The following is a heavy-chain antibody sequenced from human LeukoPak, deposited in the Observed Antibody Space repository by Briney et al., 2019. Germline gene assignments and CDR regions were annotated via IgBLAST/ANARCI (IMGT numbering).Heavy chain of an antibody. CDR2: INPNRGNT. CDR1: GYTFTGYY. Sequence: ASVKVSCKASGYTFTGYYMHWVRQAPGQGLEWMGWINPNRGNTFYAQKFQGRVTVTRDTSISTAYMELSGLRSDDTAMYYCVRDRTTVRGNWFDPWGQGTLVTVSS. V-gene: IGHV1-2*02. D-gene: IGHD3-10*01. J-gene: IGHJ5*02. CDR3: VRDRTTVRGNWFDP.